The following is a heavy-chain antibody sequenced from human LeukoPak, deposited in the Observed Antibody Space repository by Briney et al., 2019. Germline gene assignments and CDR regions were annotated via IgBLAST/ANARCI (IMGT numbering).Heavy chain of an antibody. CDR2: IHYTGST. CDR1: GGSISSYY. V-gene: IGHV4-59*08. Sequence: SETLSLTCTVSGGSISSYYWSWIRQPPGKGLEWIGYIHYTGSTNYNPSLESRVTITVDTSKNQFSLKLFSVTAADTAGYYCARHGLTYGSGSYRYFDYWGQGTLVTVSS. CDR3: ARHGLTYGSGSYRYFDY. J-gene: IGHJ4*02. D-gene: IGHD3-10*01.